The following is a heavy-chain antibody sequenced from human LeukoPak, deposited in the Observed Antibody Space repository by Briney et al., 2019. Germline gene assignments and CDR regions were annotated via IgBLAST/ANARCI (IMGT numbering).Heavy chain of an antibody. CDR3: AKDREYSSSWLDY. J-gene: IGHJ4*02. CDR2: ISWNSGSI. V-gene: IGHV3-9*01. Sequence: GGSLRLSCAASGFTFNTYAMHWVRQAPGKGLEWVSGISWNSGSIGYADSVKGRFTISRDNAKNSLYLQMNSLRAEDTALYYCAKDREYSSSWLDYWGQGTLVTVSS. CDR1: GFTFNTYA. D-gene: IGHD6-13*01.